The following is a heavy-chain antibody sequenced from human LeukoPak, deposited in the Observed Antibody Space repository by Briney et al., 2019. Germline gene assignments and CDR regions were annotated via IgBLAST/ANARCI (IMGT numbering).Heavy chain of an antibody. CDR2: ISGSGGST. CDR1: GFTFSSYA. J-gene: IGHJ4*02. CDR3: AKDMGTYYYDSSGYHGTDY. D-gene: IGHD3-22*01. Sequence: GGSLRLSCAASGFTFSSYAMSWVRQAPGKGLEWVSAISGSGGSTYYADSVKGRFTISRDNSKNTLYLQMNSLRAEDTAVYYCAKDMGTYYYDSSGYHGTDYWGQGTLVTVSS. V-gene: IGHV3-23*01.